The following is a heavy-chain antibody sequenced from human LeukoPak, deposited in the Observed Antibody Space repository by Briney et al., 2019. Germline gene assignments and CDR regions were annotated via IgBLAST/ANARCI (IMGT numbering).Heavy chain of an antibody. CDR1: GFTFSSYG. J-gene: IGHJ2*01. V-gene: IGHV3-30*18. CDR3: AKGGKGSYWYFDL. D-gene: IGHD4-23*01. Sequence: GRSLRLSCAASGFTFSSYGMHWVRQAPGKGLEWVAVIWYGGSNKYYADSVKGRFTISRDNSKNTLYLQMNSLRAEDTAVYYCAKGGKGSYWYFDLWGRGTLVTVSS. CDR2: IWYGGSNK.